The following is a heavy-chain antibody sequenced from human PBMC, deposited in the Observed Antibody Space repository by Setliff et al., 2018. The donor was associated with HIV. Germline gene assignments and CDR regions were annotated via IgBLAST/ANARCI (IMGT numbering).Heavy chain of an antibody. J-gene: IGHJ4*02. CDR2: IYHSGST. V-gene: IGHV4-38-2*01. D-gene: IGHD6-13*01. CDR1: GYSIRSGYY. CDR3: ARHESGRSSSWSNFDY. Sequence: SETLSLTCAVSGYSIRSGYYWGWIRQPPGKGLEWIGSIYHSGSTYYNPSLKSRVSISVDTSKNQFSLKLSSVTAADTAVYYCARHESGRSSSWSNFDYWGQGTLVTVTS.